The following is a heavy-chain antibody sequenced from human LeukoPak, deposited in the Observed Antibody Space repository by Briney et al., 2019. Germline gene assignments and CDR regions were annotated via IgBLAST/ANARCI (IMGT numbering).Heavy chain of an antibody. V-gene: IGHV4-30-4*08. J-gene: IGHJ4*02. Sequence: SETLSLTCTVSGDSISRGDYYWSWIRQPPGKGLEWIGYIYYSGSTYYNPSLKSRVTILVDTSRNRFSLKVTSVTAADTAVYYCARGQGGGDLDYWGQGTLVTVSS. CDR2: IYYSGST. D-gene: IGHD2-21*02. CDR3: ARGQGGGDLDY. CDR1: GDSISRGDYY.